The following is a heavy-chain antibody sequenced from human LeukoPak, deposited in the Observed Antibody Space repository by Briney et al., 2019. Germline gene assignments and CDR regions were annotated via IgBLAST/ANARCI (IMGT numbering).Heavy chain of an antibody. V-gene: IGHV3-15*01. CDR3: TTDRICSGGSCYDTRLDY. Sequence: GGSLRLSCAASGFTFTNAWMSWVRQAPGKGLEWVGRIKSKTDGGTTDYAAPVKGRFTISRDDSKNTLYLQMNSLKTEDTAVYYCTTDRICSGGSCYDTRLDYWGQGTLATVSS. D-gene: IGHD2-15*01. CDR2: IKSKTDGGTT. CDR1: GFTFTNAW. J-gene: IGHJ4*02.